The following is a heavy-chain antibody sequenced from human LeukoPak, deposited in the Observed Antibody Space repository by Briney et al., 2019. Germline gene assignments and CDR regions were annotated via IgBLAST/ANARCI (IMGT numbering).Heavy chain of an antibody. J-gene: IGHJ5*02. V-gene: IGHV3-11*01. CDR3: ARSYGSGNFYNAWFDP. D-gene: IGHD3-10*01. CDR2: ISGSDRAI. Sequence: GGSLRLSCAASGFTFSDFYINWIRQAPGKGLEWASYISGSDRAIYYADSVKGRFTISRDNAKNSVYLQMNSLRAEDTAVYYCARSYGSGNFYNAWFDPWGQGTLVTVSS. CDR1: GFTFSDFY.